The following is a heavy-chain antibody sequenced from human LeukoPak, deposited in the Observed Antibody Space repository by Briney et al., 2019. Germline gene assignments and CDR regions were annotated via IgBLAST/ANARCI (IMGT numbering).Heavy chain of an antibody. Sequence: GGSLRLSCAASGFTFSSYIMNWVRQAPGKGLEWVSYIDSSSSTIYYADSVKGRFTISRDNAENSLYLQMNSLRDEDTAVYYCARYEYSSGQMFDYWGQGTLVTVSS. CDR3: ARYEYSSGQMFDY. D-gene: IGHD6-19*01. J-gene: IGHJ4*02. CDR2: IDSSSSTI. CDR1: GFTFSSYI. V-gene: IGHV3-48*02.